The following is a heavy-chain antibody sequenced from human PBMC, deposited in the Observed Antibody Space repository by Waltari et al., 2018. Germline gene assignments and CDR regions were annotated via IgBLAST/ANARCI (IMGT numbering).Heavy chain of an antibody. D-gene: IGHD6-19*01. CDR1: GFTFSAYW. CDR2: SNSNGRTT. CDR3: TRRGLHSSGWVY. Sequence: EVQLVESGGGLVQPGGSLRLSCAASGFTFSAYWMHWVRQAPGKGLVWVSRSNSNGRTTDYANSVKGRFTVSRDNAKNTLYLQMNSLRAEDTAVYYCTRRGLHSSGWVYWGQGALVTVSS. J-gene: IGHJ4*02. V-gene: IGHV3-74*01.